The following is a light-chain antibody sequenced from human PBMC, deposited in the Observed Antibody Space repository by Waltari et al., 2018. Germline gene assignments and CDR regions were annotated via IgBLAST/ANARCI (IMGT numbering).Light chain of an antibody. V-gene: IGKV3-15*01. CDR3: QQYNNWPPNT. CDR1: QSVTTN. CDR2: RAS. Sequence: ETLMTQSPATLSVSPGERVTLSCRASQSVTTNLAWYQQKPGQAPRLLIYRASTRATGVAARLSGSGCGTEFTLTIHALQSEDCAGYYCQQYNNWPPNTFGQGTLLEIK. J-gene: IGKJ2*01.